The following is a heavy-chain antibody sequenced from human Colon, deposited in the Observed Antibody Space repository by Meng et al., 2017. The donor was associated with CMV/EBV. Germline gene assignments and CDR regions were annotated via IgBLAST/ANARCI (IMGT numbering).Heavy chain of an antibody. J-gene: IGHJ4*02. V-gene: IGHV4-34*01. CDR2: VDGSGSS. Sequence: GGGVGGGGGVDGSGSSSCDSSLKGRVTISVDTSKNQFSLTLSSVTAADTAVYYCARGLRPVYWGQGTLVTVSS. CDR3: ARGLRPVY.